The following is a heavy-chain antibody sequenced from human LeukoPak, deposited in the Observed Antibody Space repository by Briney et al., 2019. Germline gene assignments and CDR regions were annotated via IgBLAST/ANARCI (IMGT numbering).Heavy chain of an antibody. CDR3: ARETLIAAAGTGYYYGMDV. V-gene: IGHV4-59*01. D-gene: IGHD6-13*01. CDR1: GGSISSYY. Sequence: SETLSLTCTVTGGSISSYYWSWIRQPPGKGLEWIGYIYYSGSTNYNPSLKSRVTISVDTSKNQFSLKLSSVTAADTAVYYCARETLIAAAGTGYYYGMDVWGQGTTVTVSS. J-gene: IGHJ6*02. CDR2: IYYSGST.